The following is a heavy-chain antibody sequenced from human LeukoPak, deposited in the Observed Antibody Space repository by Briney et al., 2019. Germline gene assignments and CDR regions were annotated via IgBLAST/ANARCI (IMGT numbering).Heavy chain of an antibody. J-gene: IGHJ4*02. CDR1: GFTFDDYT. CDR3: AKGGTYYDFWSGYPPADY. Sequence: PGGSLRLSCAASGFTFDDYTMPWVRQAPGKGLEWVSLISWDGGSTYYADSVKGRFTISRDNSKNSLYLQMNSLRTEDTALYYCAKGGTYYDFWSGYPPADYWGQGTLVTVSS. CDR2: ISWDGGST. D-gene: IGHD3-3*01. V-gene: IGHV3-43*01.